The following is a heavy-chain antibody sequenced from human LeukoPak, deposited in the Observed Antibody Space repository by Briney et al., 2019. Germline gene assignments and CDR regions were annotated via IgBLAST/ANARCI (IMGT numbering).Heavy chain of an antibody. CDR2: ISAYNCNT. CDR1: GYTFTSYG. D-gene: IGHD5-18*01. CDR3: ARVDVQSGYSYGYSDY. V-gene: IGHV1-18*01. Sequence: ASVKVSCKASGYTFTSYGISWVRQAPGQGLEWMGWISAYNCNTNYAQKLQGRVTMTTDTSTSTAYMELRSLRSDDTAVYYCARVDVQSGYSYGYSDYWGQGTLVTVSS. J-gene: IGHJ4*02.